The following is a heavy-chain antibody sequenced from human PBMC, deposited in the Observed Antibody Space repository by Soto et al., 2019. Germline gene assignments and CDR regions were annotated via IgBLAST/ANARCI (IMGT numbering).Heavy chain of an antibody. V-gene: IGHV4-31*03. Sequence: QVRLEESGPGLVNPSETPSLICSVAGGSVNNANYFWNWIRHHPENGLEWIGYIYYSGSTRYHPSFKTRATLSIDTSKNQFSLRLNSVTVADTAVYFWARDADSGGSRGGMDVWGRGTTVTVSS. J-gene: IGHJ6*02. CDR2: IYYSGST. D-gene: IGHD4-17*01. CDR3: ARDADSGGSRGGMDV. CDR1: GGSVNNANYF.